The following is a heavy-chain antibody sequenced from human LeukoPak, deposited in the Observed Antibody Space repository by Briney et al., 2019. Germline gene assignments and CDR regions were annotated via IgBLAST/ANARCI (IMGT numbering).Heavy chain of an antibody. CDR3: ARCKDYYVSGSYYKTFDY. J-gene: IGHJ4*02. CDR1: GDSISSSSYY. Sequence: SETLSLTCTVSGDSISSSSYYWGWIRQPPGKGLEWIGSIPYSGSTYYNPSLKSRLTISVDTSKNQFSLKLSSVTAADTAVYYCARCKDYYVSGSYYKTFDYWGQGTLATVSS. CDR2: IPYSGST. V-gene: IGHV4-39*07. D-gene: IGHD3-10*01.